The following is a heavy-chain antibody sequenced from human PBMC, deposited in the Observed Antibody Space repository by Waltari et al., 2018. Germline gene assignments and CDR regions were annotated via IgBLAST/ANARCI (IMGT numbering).Heavy chain of an antibody. CDR3: ARGDRATSGYGTELEY. D-gene: IGHD5-12*01. CDR2: IYDSGAT. Sequence: QVQLQESGPGLVKPSETLSLTCTVSGGSMNIYYWTWIRQPPGKGLEYIGYIYDSGATNDNPYRKSRITRTIDTSMKHGDLKVTSGTAADTAVYYCARGDRATSGYGTELEYWGQGTMVTVSS. V-gene: IGHV4-59*01. CDR1: GGSMNIYY. J-gene: IGHJ4*02.